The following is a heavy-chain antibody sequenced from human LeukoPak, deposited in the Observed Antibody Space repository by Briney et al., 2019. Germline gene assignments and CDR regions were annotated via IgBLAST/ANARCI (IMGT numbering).Heavy chain of an antibody. V-gene: IGHV4-38-2*02. J-gene: IGHJ3*02. CDR3: AKSNGYGLIDI. Sequence: SETLSLICTVSGFSITNGYYWGWVRQPPGKALEWIGNIFYSGSTYYSPSLKSRVTISLDTSRNQFSLKLNSVTAADTAVYYCAKSNGYGLIDIWGQGTMVTVSS. CDR1: GFSITNGYY. CDR2: IFYSGST. D-gene: IGHD3-22*01.